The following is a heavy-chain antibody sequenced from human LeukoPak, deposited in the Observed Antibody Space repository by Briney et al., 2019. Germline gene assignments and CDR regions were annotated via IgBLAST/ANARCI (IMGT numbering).Heavy chain of an antibody. CDR1: GFPFSSNW. V-gene: IGHV3-7*03. J-gene: IGHJ4*02. D-gene: IGHD3-10*01. CDR2: INPDGSEK. CDR3: AKSRGSGSNMARGVNFDY. Sequence: GGSLRLSCAASGFPFSSNWMSWVRQAPGKGLEWVANINPDGSEKYYVDSVKGRFTISRDNAKNSLYLQMNSLRAEDTAIYYCAKSRGSGSNMARGVNFDYWGQGTLVTVSS.